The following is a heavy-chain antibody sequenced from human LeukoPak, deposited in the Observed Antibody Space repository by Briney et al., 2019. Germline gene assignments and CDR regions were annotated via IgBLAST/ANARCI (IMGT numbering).Heavy chain of an antibody. CDR3: ARAGDSSGYYYFDY. J-gene: IGHJ4*02. D-gene: IGHD3-22*01. CDR1: GFTFSNYV. Sequence: PGRSLRLSCAASGFTFSNYVMHWVRQAPGKGLEWVALISYDGNNKDYADSVKGRFTISRDNSKNTLYLQMNSLRAEDTAVYYCARAGDSSGYYYFDYWGQGTLVTVSS. CDR2: ISYDGNNK. V-gene: IGHV3-30*14.